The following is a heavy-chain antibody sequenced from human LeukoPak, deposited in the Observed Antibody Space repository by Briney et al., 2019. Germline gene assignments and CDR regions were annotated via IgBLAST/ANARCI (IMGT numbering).Heavy chain of an antibody. Sequence: SETLSLTCTVSGGSISSYYWSWIRQPPGKGLEWIGYIYYSGSTNYNPSLKSRVTISVDTSKNQFSLKLSSVTAADTAVYYCARDGGSYCDYYYYMDVWGKGTTGTVSS. J-gene: IGHJ6*03. CDR3: ARDGGSYCDYYYYMDV. D-gene: IGHD1-26*01. CDR2: IYYSGST. V-gene: IGHV4-59*01. CDR1: GGSISSYY.